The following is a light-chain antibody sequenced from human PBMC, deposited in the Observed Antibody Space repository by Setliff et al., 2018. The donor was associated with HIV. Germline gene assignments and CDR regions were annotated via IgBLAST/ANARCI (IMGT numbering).Light chain of an antibody. CDR3: SSYAITNTLP. J-gene: IGLJ1*01. CDR2: EVN. V-gene: IGLV2-14*01. CDR1: RSDIGAYNY. Sequence: QSVLTQPASVSGSPGQSITISCTGTRSDIGAYNYVSWYQQHPSKAPQLLISEVNKRPSGVSNRFSGSRTGNTASLTISGLQAEDESDYYCSSYAITNTLPFGTGTKVTVL.